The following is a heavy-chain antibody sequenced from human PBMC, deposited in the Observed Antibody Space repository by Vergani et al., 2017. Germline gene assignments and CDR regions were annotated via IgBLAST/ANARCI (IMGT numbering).Heavy chain of an antibody. Sequence: QVQLQQWGAGLLKPSETLSLTCAVYGGSFSGYYWSWIRQPPGKGLDWIGEINHSGSTNYNPSLKSRVTISVDTSKNQFSLKLSSVTAADTAVYYCARAIFGAAPDYWGQGTLVTVSS. D-gene: IGHD3-10*01. V-gene: IGHV4-34*01. CDR1: GGSFSGYY. CDR3: ARAIFGAAPDY. CDR2: INHSGST. J-gene: IGHJ4*02.